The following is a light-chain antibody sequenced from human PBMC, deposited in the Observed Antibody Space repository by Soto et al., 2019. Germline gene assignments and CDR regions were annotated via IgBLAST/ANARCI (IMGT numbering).Light chain of an antibody. CDR1: SSNIGSNYD. Sequence: QSVLTQPPSVSGAPGQGVTISCTGSSSNIGSNYDVQWYQQLPGTAPKLLIHGNTDRPSGVPDRFSGSKSGTSASLAITGLQADDEADYYCQSYDNSLSVHYVFGTGTKVTVL. CDR3: QSYDNSLSVHYV. V-gene: IGLV1-40*01. CDR2: GNT. J-gene: IGLJ1*01.